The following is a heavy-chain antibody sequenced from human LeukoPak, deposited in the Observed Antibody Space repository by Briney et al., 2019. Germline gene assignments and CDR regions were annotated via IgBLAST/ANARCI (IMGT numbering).Heavy chain of an antibody. Sequence: GASVKVSCKASGYTFTSYYMHWVRQAPGQGLEWMGIINPSGGSTSYVQKFQGRVTMTRDTSTSTVYMELSSLRSEDTAVYYCAREGCSSTSCLLNWFDPWGQGTLVTVSS. V-gene: IGHV1-46*01. J-gene: IGHJ5*02. CDR2: INPSGGST. CDR1: GYTFTSYY. CDR3: AREGCSSTSCLLNWFDP. D-gene: IGHD2-2*01.